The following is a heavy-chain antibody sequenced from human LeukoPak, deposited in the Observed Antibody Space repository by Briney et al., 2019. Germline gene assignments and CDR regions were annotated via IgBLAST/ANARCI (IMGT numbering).Heavy chain of an antibody. CDR3: ARLLAYYGPYYYYYYMDV. J-gene: IGHJ6*03. D-gene: IGHD3-10*01. V-gene: IGHV4-38-2*02. CDR1: GYSISSGYY. Sequence: SETLSLTCTVSGYSISSGYYWGWIRPPPGKGLEWIGSIYHSGRTYYNPSLKSRVTISVDTSKNQFSLKLSSVTAADTAVYYCARLLAYYGPYYYYYYMDVWGKGTTVTISS. CDR2: IYHSGRT.